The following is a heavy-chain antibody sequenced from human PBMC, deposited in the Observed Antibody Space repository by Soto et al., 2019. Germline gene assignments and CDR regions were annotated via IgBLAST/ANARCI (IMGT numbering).Heavy chain of an antibody. J-gene: IGHJ4*02. CDR1: GYTFTSYY. V-gene: IGHV1-46*01. CDR2: INPSGGST. D-gene: IGHD6-19*01. Sequence: ASVKVSCKASGYTFTSYYMHWVRQAPGQGLEWMGIINPSGGSTSYAQKFQGRVTMTRDTSTSTVYMELSSLRSEDTAVYYCARASSGWFRDKLNFDYWGQGTLVTVSS. CDR3: ARASSGWFRDKLNFDY.